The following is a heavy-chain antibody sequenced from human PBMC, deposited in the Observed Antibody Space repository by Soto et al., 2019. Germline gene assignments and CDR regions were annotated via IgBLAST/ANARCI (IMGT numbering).Heavy chain of an antibody. V-gene: IGHV4-30-4*01. Sequence: SLTCRVADDSISSGYYYWSRIRQPPGKGLEWIGYIYYSWSTYYNPSLKSRVTISVDTSKNQFSLKLSSVTAADTAVYYCAKSMGYCSGGSCYSASSPYYYYYGMDVWGQGTTVPVSS. CDR1: DDSISSGYYY. J-gene: IGHJ6*02. CDR2: IYYSWST. D-gene: IGHD2-15*01. CDR3: AKSMGYCSGGSCYSASSPYYYYYGMDV.